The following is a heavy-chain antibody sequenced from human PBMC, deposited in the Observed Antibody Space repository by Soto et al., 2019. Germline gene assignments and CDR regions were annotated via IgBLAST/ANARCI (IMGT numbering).Heavy chain of an antibody. CDR1: GFTFSSYG. D-gene: IGHD6-13*01. V-gene: IGHV3-30*18. J-gene: IGHJ6*02. Sequence: GGSLRLSCAASGFTFSSYGMHWLRQAPGKVLEWVAVISYDGSNKYYAASVEGRFTSSSDKSKNTLYLQMNSLRAEDTSVYYCAKDNAAAGGMDVWGQGTTVPVSS. CDR2: ISYDGSNK. CDR3: AKDNAAAGGMDV.